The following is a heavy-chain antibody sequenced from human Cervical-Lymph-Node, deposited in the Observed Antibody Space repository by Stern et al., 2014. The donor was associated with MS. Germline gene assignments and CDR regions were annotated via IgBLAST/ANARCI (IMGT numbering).Heavy chain of an antibody. CDR3: ARENLVATSAHSFDY. CDR2: IYDSGST. D-gene: IGHD5-12*01. V-gene: IGHV4-31*03. CDR1: GGSIISGGYY. Sequence: QVQLQESGPGLVKPSQTLSLTCTVSGGSIISGGYYWSWIRQHPGQGLEGIVYIYDSGSTDYNPSLKSRVTISVDTSKNQFSLKLSSVNAADTAVYYCARENLVATSAHSFDYWGQGTLVTVSS. J-gene: IGHJ4*02.